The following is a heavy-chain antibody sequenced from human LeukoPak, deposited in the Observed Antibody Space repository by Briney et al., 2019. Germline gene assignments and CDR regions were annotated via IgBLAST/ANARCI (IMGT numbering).Heavy chain of an antibody. CDR2: IKSKTDGGTT. Sequence: GGPLRLSCAASGFTFSNAWMSWVRQAPGKGLEWVGRIKSKTDGGTTDYAAPVKGRFTISRDDSKNTLYLQMNSLKTEDTAVYYCTTDPEYSYYFDYWGQGTLVTVSS. CDR3: TTDPEYSYYFDY. V-gene: IGHV3-15*01. J-gene: IGHJ4*02. D-gene: IGHD5-18*01. CDR1: GFTFSNAW.